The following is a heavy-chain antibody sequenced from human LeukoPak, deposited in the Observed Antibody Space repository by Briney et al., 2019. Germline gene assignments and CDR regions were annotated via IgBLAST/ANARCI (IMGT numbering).Heavy chain of an antibody. D-gene: IGHD5-18*01. J-gene: IGHJ4*02. V-gene: IGHV3-33*06. CDR2: IWYDGSNK. CDR1: GFTFSSYG. CDR3: AKGGRWIQLWDY. Sequence: GGSLRLSCAASGFTFSSYGMHWVRQAPGKGLEWVGVIWYDGSNKYYADSVKGRFTISRDNSKNTLYLQMNSLRAEDTAVYYCAKGGRWIQLWDYWGQGTLVTVSS.